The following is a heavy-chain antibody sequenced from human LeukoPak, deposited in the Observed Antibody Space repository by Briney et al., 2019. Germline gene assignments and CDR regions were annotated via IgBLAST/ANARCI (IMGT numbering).Heavy chain of an antibody. J-gene: IGHJ4*02. D-gene: IGHD3-22*01. CDR2: IYSGGST. Sequence: TGGSLRLSCAASGFTVSSNYMRWVRQAPGKGLEWGSVIYSGGSTYYADSVKGRFTISRDNSKNTLYLQMNSLRAEDTAVYYCARDQPAYYEGDYFDYWGQGTLVTVSS. CDR1: GFTVSSNY. CDR3: ARDQPAYYEGDYFDY. V-gene: IGHV3-66*01.